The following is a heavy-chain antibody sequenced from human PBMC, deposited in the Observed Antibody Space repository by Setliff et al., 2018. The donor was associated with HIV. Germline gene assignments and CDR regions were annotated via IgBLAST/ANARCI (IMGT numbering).Heavy chain of an antibody. J-gene: IGHJ6*03. CDR2: IAASGDP. Sequence: TSETLSLTCTILGNSSVTNYFWGWIRAPADKGLEWIGHIAASGDPNYNTSLKSRLSMSVHTSKNQISLRLTSVSAADTAVYFCVRGRIDTYWDYFKEYFFNYIDVWGQGTTVTVSS. V-gene: IGHV4-4*07. CDR3: VRGRIDTYWDYFKEYFFNYIDV. D-gene: IGHD3-9*01. CDR1: GNSSVTNYF.